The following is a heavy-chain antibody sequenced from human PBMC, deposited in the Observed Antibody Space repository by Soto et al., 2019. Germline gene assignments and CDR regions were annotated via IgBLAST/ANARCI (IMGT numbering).Heavy chain of an antibody. Sequence: PSETLSLTCAVYGGSFSGYYWSWNRQPPGKGLEWIGEINHSGSTNYNPSLKSRVTISVDTSKNQFSLKLSSVTAADTAVYYCARQVVVVATPTYYYYYMDVWGKGTTVTVSS. V-gene: IGHV4-34*01. CDR3: ARQVVVVATPTYYYYYMDV. D-gene: IGHD2-15*01. CDR1: GGSFSGYY. J-gene: IGHJ6*03. CDR2: INHSGST.